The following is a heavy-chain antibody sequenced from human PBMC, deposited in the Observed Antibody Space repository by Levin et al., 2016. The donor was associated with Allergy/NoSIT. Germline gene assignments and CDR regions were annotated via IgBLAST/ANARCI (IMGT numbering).Heavy chain of an antibody. D-gene: IGHD3-3*01. CDR3: ARRGPITIFGVVKGGRYMDV. Sequence: GESLKISCAASGFTFSSYAMHWVRQAPGKGLEWVAVISYDGSNKYYADSVKGRFTISRDNSKNTLYLQMNSLRAEDTAVYYCARRGPITIFGVVKGGRYMDVWGKGTTVTVSS. V-gene: IGHV3-30-3*01. CDR1: GFTFSSYA. J-gene: IGHJ6*03. CDR2: ISYDGSNK.